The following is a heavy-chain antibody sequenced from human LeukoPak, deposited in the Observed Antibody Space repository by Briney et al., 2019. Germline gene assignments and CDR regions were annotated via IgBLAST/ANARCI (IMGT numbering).Heavy chain of an antibody. Sequence: SVKVSCKASGGTFSAYAISWVRQAPGQGLEWMGRIIPIIATTNYAQKFQGRVTITTDESTSTGYMEVSSLRSDDTAVCYCATDHHPSYGGRDHYYYMDVWGKGTTVTVSS. D-gene: IGHD2-15*01. CDR1: GGTFSAYA. J-gene: IGHJ6*03. V-gene: IGHV1-69*05. CDR2: IIPIIATT. CDR3: ATDHHPSYGGRDHYYYMDV.